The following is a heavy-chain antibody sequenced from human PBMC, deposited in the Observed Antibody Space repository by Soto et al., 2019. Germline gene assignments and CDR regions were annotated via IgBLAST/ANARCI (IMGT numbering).Heavy chain of an antibody. D-gene: IGHD1-7*01. Sequence: SETLSLTCAVYGGSFSGYYWSWIRQPPGKGLEWIGEINHSGGTNYNPSLKSRVTISVDTSKNQFSLKLSSVTAADTAVYYCARARWGNWNYALNWFDPWGQGTLVTVSS. V-gene: IGHV4-34*01. CDR2: INHSGGT. CDR3: ARARWGNWNYALNWFDP. J-gene: IGHJ5*02. CDR1: GGSFSGYY.